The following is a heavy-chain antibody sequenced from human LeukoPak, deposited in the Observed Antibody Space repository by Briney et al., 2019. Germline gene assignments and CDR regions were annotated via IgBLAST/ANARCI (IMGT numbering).Heavy chain of an antibody. V-gene: IGHV3-33*01. D-gene: IGHD1-26*01. CDR1: GFTFSRYG. Sequence: GGSLRLSCAASGFTFSRYGMHWVRQAPGKGLEWVAVIWYDGSNKYYADSVKGRFTISRDNSKNTLYLQMNSLRAEDTAVYYCARSFSGSYSRYWGQGALVTVSS. CDR2: IWYDGSNK. J-gene: IGHJ4*02. CDR3: ARSFSGSYSRY.